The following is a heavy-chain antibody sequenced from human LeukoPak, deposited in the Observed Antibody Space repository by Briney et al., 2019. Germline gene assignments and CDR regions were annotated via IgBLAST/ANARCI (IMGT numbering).Heavy chain of an antibody. CDR3: AKDSRVILTGYYMFDAFDI. CDR1: GFTFSTFA. Sequence: GGSLRLSCAASGFTFSTFAMIWVRQPPGKGLEWVSSIFPSGGEIHYADSVKGRFTISRDNSKNTLYLQMNSLRAEDTAVYYCAKDSRVILTGYYMFDAFDIWGQGTMVTVSS. D-gene: IGHD3-9*01. V-gene: IGHV3-23*01. J-gene: IGHJ3*02. CDR2: IFPSGGEI.